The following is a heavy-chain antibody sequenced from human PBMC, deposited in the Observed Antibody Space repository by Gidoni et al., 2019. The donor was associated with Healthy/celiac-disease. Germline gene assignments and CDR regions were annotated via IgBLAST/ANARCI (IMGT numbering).Heavy chain of an antibody. V-gene: IGHV3-9*01. CDR3: AKGYYYYYGMDV. CDR2: ISWNSGSI. J-gene: IGHJ6*02. CDR1: GFTFDDYA. Sequence: EVQLVESGGGLVQPGRSLRLSCAASGFTFDDYAMHWVRQAPGRGLEWVSGISWNSGSIGYADSVKGRFTISRDNAKNSLYLQMNSLRAEDTALYYCAKGYYYYYGMDVWGQGTTGTVAS.